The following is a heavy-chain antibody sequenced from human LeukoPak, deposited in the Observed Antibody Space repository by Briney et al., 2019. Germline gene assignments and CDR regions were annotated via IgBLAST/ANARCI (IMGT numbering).Heavy chain of an antibody. CDR1: GYTFTSYG. CDR3: ARGGYGGPSNY. J-gene: IGHJ4*02. CDR2: ISAYNGNT. Sequence: GASVKVSCKASGYTFTSYGISWVRQAPGQGLEWMGWISAYNGNTNYAQKLQGRVTITRDTSASTAYMELSSLRSEDTAVYYCARGGYGGPSNYWGQGTLVTVSS. D-gene: IGHD4-23*01. V-gene: IGHV1-18*01.